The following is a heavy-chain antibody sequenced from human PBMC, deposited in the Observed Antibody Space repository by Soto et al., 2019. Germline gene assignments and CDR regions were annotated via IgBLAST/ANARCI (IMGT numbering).Heavy chain of an antibody. CDR3: VGTETTDDY. V-gene: IGHV4-30-4*01. CDR2: IYNNGGS. Sequence: QVLLQESGPGLVKPSQTLSLTCTVSGASVTSGDYYWSCIRQPPGKGLEWIGYIYNNGGSYYNPSLKGRLTISIDTSKNHFSLKLKSVTAADTAIYYCVGTETTDDYWGRGTLVTVSS. D-gene: IGHD4-17*01. CDR1: GASVTSGDYY. J-gene: IGHJ4*02.